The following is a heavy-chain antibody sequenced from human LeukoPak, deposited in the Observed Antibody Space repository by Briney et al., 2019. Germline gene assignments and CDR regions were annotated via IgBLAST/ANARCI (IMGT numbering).Heavy chain of an antibody. V-gene: IGHV4-39*07. Sequence: SETLSLTCTVSGGSISSATYFWGSIRQPPVKGLEWIGSIYYDGSTYYNPSLKSRVAISADTSRNQFSLTLISMTAADTAVYYCARRSSGYPPDYWGQGTLVTVSS. CDR2: IYYDGST. CDR3: ARRSSGYPPDY. D-gene: IGHD3-22*01. J-gene: IGHJ4*02. CDR1: GGSISSATYF.